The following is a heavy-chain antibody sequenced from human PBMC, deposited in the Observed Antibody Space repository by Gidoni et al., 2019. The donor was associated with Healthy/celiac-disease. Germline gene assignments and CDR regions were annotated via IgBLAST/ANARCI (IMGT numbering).Heavy chain of an antibody. D-gene: IGHD1-26*01. V-gene: IGHV3-21*01. CDR2: ISSSSSYI. CDR3: ARGSSWDSGSFTDY. CDR1: GFTFSSYS. J-gene: IGHJ4*02. Sequence: EVQLVESGGGLVKPGGSLRLSCAASGFTFSSYSMNWVRQAPGKGLEWVSSISSSSSYIYYADSVKGRFTISRDNAKNSLYLQMNSLRAEDTAVYYCARGSSWDSGSFTDYWGQGTLVTVSS.